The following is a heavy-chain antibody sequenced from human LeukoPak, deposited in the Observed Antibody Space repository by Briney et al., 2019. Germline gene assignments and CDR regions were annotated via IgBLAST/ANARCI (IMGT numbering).Heavy chain of an antibody. J-gene: IGHJ6*03. CDR1: GYTFTGYY. V-gene: IGHV1-2*02. Sequence: GASVKVSCKASGYTFTGYYMHWVRQAPGQGLEWMGWINPNSGGTNYAQKFQGRVTMTRDTSISTAYMELSRLRSDDTAVYYCARARDCSSTSCYTDYYYYYMDVWGKGTTVTVSS. CDR2: INPNSGGT. D-gene: IGHD2-2*02. CDR3: ARARDCSSTSCYTDYYYYYMDV.